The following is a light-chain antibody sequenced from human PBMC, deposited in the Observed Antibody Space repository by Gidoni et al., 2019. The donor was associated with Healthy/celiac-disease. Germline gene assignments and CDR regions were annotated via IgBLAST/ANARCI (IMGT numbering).Light chain of an antibody. V-gene: IGKV3-15*01. Sequence: EIVLTQSPATLSVSPGERATLSCRSSQSVSSNLAWYQQKPGQAPRLLIYGASTRAPCIPARFSGSGSGTEFTLTISSLQSEDFAVYYCQQYNNWPQWTFGQGTKVEIK. CDR1: QSVSSN. J-gene: IGKJ1*01. CDR2: GAS. CDR3: QQYNNWPQWT.